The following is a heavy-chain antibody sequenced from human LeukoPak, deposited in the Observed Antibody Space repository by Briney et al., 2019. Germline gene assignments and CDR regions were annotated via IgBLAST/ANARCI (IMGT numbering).Heavy chain of an antibody. CDR1: GGSFSGYY. CDR3: ARQSDVLLWFGESLFDY. CDR2: INHSGST. D-gene: IGHD3-10*01. V-gene: IGHV4-34*01. J-gene: IGHJ4*02. Sequence: SETLSLTCAVYGGSFSGYYWSWIRQPPGKGLEWIGEINHSGSTNYNPSLKSRVTISVDTSKNQFSLKLSSVTAADTAVYYCARQSDVLLWFGESLFDYWGQGTLVTVSS.